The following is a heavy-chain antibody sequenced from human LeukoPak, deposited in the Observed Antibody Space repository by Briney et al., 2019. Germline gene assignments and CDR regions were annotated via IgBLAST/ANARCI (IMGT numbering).Heavy chain of an antibody. D-gene: IGHD4-11*01. Sequence: ASVKVSCKASGYTFTGYYMHWVRQAPGQGLEWMGWINPNSGGTNYAQKFQGRVTMTRDTSISTAYMELSRLRSDDTAVYYCARAKSRGNDYTNFDYWGQGTLVTVSS. J-gene: IGHJ4*02. CDR3: ARAKSRGNDYTNFDY. CDR2: INPNSGGT. CDR1: GYTFTGYY. V-gene: IGHV1-2*02.